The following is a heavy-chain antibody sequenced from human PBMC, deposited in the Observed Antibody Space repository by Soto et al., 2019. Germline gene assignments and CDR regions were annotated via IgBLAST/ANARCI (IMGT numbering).Heavy chain of an antibody. J-gene: IGHJ6*02. D-gene: IGHD1-26*01. CDR1: GFTFSSYG. Sequence: QVQLVESGGGVVQPGRSLRLSCAASGFTFSSYGMHWVRQAPGKGLEWVAVISYDGSNKYYADSVKRRFTISRDNSKNTLYLQMNRLRAEDTAVYYCAKDVVVGATTGLGDYYYYYGMDVWGQGTTVTVSS. CDR2: ISYDGSNK. CDR3: AKDVVVGATTGLGDYYYYYGMDV. V-gene: IGHV3-30*18.